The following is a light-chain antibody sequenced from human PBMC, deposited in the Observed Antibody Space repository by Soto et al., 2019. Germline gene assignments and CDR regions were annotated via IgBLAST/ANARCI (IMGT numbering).Light chain of an antibody. CDR1: QYISTY. CDR2: AAS. CDR3: QQRDSSPRT. J-gene: IGKJ1*01. Sequence: DIQMTQSPASLSASVGDRLTITCRASQYISTYLNWYQQKPGRAPTVLIYAASSRQSGVPSRFSGSGSGTYFTLTISSLQPEDFATYYCQQRDSSPRTFGQGTKVEIK. V-gene: IGKV1-39*01.